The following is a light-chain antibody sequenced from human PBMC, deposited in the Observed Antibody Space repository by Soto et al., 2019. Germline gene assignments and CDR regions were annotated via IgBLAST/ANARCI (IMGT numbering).Light chain of an antibody. CDR2: AAS. J-gene: IGKJ4*01. V-gene: IGKV1-39*01. CDR1: QSISSY. Sequence: DIQMTQSPSSLSASVGDRVTITCRASQSISSYLNWYQQKPGKAPKLLIYAASSLQSGVPSRFSGSGSGTDFTLTISSLQPEDFATYHCLQDNDYPLTFGGGTKVDIK. CDR3: LQDNDYPLT.